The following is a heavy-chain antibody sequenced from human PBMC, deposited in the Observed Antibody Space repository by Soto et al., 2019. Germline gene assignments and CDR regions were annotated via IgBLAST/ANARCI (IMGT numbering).Heavy chain of an antibody. CDR1: GGIFSSYA. V-gene: IGHV1-69*01. CDR2: IIPIFGTA. D-gene: IGHD3-22*01. Sequence: QEQLVQSGAEVKKPGSSVKVSCKASGGIFSSYAISWVRQAPGQGLEWMGGIIPIFGTANYAQKFQGRVTTTADESTNPAYMDLSSLKSEDTAMYYCARGGSGYVWFNEFWGQGTLVTVSS. CDR3: ARGGSGYVWFNEF. J-gene: IGHJ4*02.